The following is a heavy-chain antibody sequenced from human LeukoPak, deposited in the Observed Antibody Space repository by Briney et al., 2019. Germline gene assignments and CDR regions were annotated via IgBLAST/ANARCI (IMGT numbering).Heavy chain of an antibody. J-gene: IGHJ4*02. CDR3: ARGWRGSYFY. D-gene: IGHD1-26*01. CDR1: GFTFNNYA. CDR2: ISGSGGDT. V-gene: IGHV3-23*01. Sequence: PGGSLRLSCAASGFTFNNYALSWVRQAPGKGLEWVSAISGSGGDTYYAGSVKGRFTISRDFSKNTLYLQMNSLRAEDTAVYYCARGWRGSYFYWGQGTLVTVSS.